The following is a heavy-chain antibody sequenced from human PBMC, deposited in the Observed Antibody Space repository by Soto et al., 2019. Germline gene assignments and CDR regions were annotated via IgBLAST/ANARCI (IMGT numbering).Heavy chain of an antibody. CDR1: GFTFKSYA. D-gene: IGHD2-15*01. CDR2: VSGTSGNT. Sequence: EEQLLESGGGSVQSGGSLRLACEASGFTFKSYAMIWVRQAPGKGLEWVSAVSGTSGNTYYADSVRGRFTISRDNSKDMVYLQMNNLRAEDTAIYYCAKSVVVVRGGSYMDVWGKGTTVTVSS. V-gene: IGHV3-23*01. J-gene: IGHJ6*03. CDR3: AKSVVVVRGGSYMDV.